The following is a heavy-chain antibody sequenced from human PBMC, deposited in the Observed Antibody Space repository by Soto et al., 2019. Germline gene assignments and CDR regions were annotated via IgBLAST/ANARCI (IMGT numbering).Heavy chain of an antibody. CDR3: ARGGNYDILTGLGYYYYGMDV. V-gene: IGHV1-46*01. CDR1: GYTFTGYY. Sequence: ASVKVSCTASGYTFTGYYMHWVRQAPGQGLEWMGIINPSGGSTSYAQKFQGRVTMTRDTSTSTVYMELSSLRSEDTAVYYCARGGNYDILTGLGYYYYGMDVWGQGTTVTVSS. D-gene: IGHD3-9*01. CDR2: INPSGGST. J-gene: IGHJ6*02.